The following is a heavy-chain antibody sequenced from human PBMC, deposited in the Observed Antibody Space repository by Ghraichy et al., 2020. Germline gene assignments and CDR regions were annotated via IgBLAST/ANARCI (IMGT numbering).Heavy chain of an antibody. Sequence: SETLSLTCNVSGAPVTSSDYYGSWIRQPPGKGLEWIGCISYKDNTKYNPSLKSRVTISRDTTKNQFSLNLSSVTTADTATYYCVGLRFLEWVPTSTLDYWSRGTLVTVSS. J-gene: IGHJ4*02. D-gene: IGHD3-3*01. CDR1: GAPVTSSDYY. V-gene: IGHV4-61*08. CDR2: ISYKDNT. CDR3: VGLRFLEWVPTSTLDY.